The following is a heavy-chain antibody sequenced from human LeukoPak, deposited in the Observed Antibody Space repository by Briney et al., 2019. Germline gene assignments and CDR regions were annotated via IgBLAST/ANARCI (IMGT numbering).Heavy chain of an antibody. V-gene: IGHV3-30-3*01. J-gene: IGHJ6*02. CDR3: ARDAGSSGYYGMDV. CDR1: GFTFSSYA. D-gene: IGHD3-22*01. Sequence: GRSLRLSCAASGFTFSSYAMHGVRQAPGKGLEWVAVISYDGSNKYYADSVKGRFTISRDNSKNTLYLQMNSLRAEDTAVYYCARDAGSSGYYGMDVWGQGTTVTVSS. CDR2: ISYDGSNK.